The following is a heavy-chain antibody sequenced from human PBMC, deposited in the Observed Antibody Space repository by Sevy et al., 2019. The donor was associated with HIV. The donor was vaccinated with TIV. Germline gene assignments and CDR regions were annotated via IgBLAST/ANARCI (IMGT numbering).Heavy chain of an antibody. D-gene: IGHD7-27*01. J-gene: IGHJ4*02. Sequence: GGSLRLSCAVSGFTFSTYAMHWVRQAPGKGLECVAIVSSDGSEKNYADSVKGRFTISRDNSRNTLYLQTNSLRTEDTALYYCARDQLGSIDYWGQGTLVTVSS. CDR3: ARDQLGSIDY. CDR2: VSSDGSEK. V-gene: IGHV3-30-3*01. CDR1: GFTFSTYA.